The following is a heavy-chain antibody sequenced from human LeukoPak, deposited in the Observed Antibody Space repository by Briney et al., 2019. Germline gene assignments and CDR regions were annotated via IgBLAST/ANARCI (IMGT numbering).Heavy chain of an antibody. D-gene: IGHD6-19*01. CDR1: GFTFSSYG. Sequence: GGSLRLSRAASGFTFSSYGMHWVRQAPGKGLEWVAFIRYDGSNKYYADSVKGRFTISRDNSKNTLYLQMNSLRAEDTAVYYCAKEILAGTSGDYWGQGTLVTVSS. CDR2: IRYDGSNK. V-gene: IGHV3-30*02. CDR3: AKEILAGTSGDY. J-gene: IGHJ4*02.